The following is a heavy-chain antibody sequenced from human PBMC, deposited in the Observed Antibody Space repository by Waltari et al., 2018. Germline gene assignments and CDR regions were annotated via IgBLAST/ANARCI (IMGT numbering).Heavy chain of an antibody. Sequence: EVQLLESGGGLVQPGGSLRLSCAASGFPFSSYALSWVRQAPGKGLEWVSAISGSGGRTYYADSVKGRFTISRDNSKNTLYLQMNSLRAEDTAVYYCAKAHSSGFNPDYWGQGTLVTVSS. CDR1: GFPFSSYA. D-gene: IGHD6-19*01. J-gene: IGHJ4*02. V-gene: IGHV3-23*01. CDR3: AKAHSSGFNPDY. CDR2: ISGSGGRT.